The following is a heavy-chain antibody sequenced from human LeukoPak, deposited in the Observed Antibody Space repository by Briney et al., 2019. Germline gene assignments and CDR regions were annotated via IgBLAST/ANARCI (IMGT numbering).Heavy chain of an antibody. J-gene: IGHJ5*01. CDR3: ARGIDDGDNWFDS. CDR1: GFTFSSYA. CDR2: ISYDGSNK. D-gene: IGHD1-1*01. V-gene: IGHV3-30*04. Sequence: PGGSLRLSCAASGFTFSSYAMHWVRQAPGKGLEWVAVISYDGSNKYYADSVKGRFTISRDNSKNTLYLQMNSLRAEDTALYYCARGIDDGDNWFDSWGQGTLVTVSS.